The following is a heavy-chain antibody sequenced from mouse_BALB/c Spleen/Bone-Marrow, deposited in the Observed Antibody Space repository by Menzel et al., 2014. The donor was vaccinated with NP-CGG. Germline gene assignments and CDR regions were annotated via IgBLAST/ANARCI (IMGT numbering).Heavy chain of an antibody. CDR2: IDPANGNT. CDR3: ARYYYGYYSDY. Sequence: LVESGAELVKPGASVKLSCTASGFNIKDTYMHWVKQRPEQGLEWIGRIDPANGNTKYDPKFQGKATITADTSSNTAYLQLSSLTSEDTAVYYCARYYYGYYSDYWGQGTTLTVSS. CDR1: GFNIKDTY. V-gene: IGHV14-3*02. J-gene: IGHJ2*01. D-gene: IGHD1-2*01.